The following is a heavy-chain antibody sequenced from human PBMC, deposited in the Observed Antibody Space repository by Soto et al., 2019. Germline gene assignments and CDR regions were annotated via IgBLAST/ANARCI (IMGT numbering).Heavy chain of an antibody. CDR1: GFTFSSYW. CDR2: TDEHGSTI. D-gene: IGHD3-16*01. V-gene: IGHV3-74*01. CDR3: TRDIGGRGAF. Sequence: EVQLVESGGGLVQPGGSLRLSCAASGFTFSSYWMHWVRQVPGKGLVWVARTDEHGSTINYADSVKGRFTISRDNAKNTLYLEMNSLRGEDTALYYCTRDIGGRGAFWGQGSLVTVSS. J-gene: IGHJ4*02.